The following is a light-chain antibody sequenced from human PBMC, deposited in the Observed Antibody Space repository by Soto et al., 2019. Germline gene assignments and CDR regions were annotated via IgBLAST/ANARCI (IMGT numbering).Light chain of an antibody. CDR3: QQYDSLPLT. V-gene: IGKV1D-8*01. CDR1: QAVGAY. Sequence: VIWMTQSPSLVSASTGDRVTISCRMSQAVGAYLAWYQQKPGKAPKLLIYATSTLQSGVPSRFSGSGSGTDFTLTISNLPSEDFATYYCQQYDSLPLTFGGGTRVEIK. CDR2: ATS. J-gene: IGKJ4*01.